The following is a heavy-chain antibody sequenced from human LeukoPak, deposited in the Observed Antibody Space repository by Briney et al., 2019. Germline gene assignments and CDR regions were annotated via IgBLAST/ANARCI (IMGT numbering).Heavy chain of an antibody. D-gene: IGHD3-10*01. Sequence: SETLSLTCTVSGGSISSYYWSWIRQPAGKGLEWIGRIYTSGSTNYNPSLKSRVTISVDRSKNQFSLKLSSVTAADTAVYYCASSDYYGSGRDYWGQGTLVTVSS. CDR3: ASSDYYGSGRDY. J-gene: IGHJ4*02. CDR1: GGSISSYY. CDR2: IYTSGST. V-gene: IGHV4-4*07.